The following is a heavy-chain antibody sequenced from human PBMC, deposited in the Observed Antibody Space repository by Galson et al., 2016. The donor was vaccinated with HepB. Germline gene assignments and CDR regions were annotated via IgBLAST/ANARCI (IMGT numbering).Heavy chain of an antibody. CDR2: IDGPTPKT. CDR3: TTWLSHHFDY. D-gene: IGHD6-19*01. V-gene: IGHV3-23*01. Sequence: SLRLSCAASGFTFRNYALSWVRRAPGKGLEWVSHIDGPTPKTHYADSGRGRFSIYRDNSRDTQYLQMASLTAEDSAIYYCTTWLSHHFDYWGQGTRVTVSS. CDR1: GFTFRNYA. J-gene: IGHJ4*02.